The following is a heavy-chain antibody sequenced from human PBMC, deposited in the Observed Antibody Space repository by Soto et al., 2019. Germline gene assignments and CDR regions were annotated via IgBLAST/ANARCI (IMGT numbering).Heavy chain of an antibody. CDR3: AVFWSGCSIRGAFHY. D-gene: IGHD3-3*01. CDR1: GFTFSSYA. Sequence: GGSLRLSCAASGFTFSSYAMHWVRQAPGKGLEWVAVISYDGSNKYYADSVKGRFTISRDNSKNTLYLQMNSLRAEDTAVYYCAVFWSGCSIRGAFHYWGQGTLVTVSS. J-gene: IGHJ4*02. CDR2: ISYDGSNK. V-gene: IGHV3-30*04.